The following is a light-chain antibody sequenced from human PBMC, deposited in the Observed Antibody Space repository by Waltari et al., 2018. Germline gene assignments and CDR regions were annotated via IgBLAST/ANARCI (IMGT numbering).Light chain of an antibody. Sequence: SFELTQPSSVSVSPGQTASIALSGDHLACKWTSWYQQKAGQSPVLVIYADSERPSGVPGRFSAARSGDTVTLNISGTQDLDEADYYCQTWDSNIFVFGPGTKVTVL. J-gene: IGLJ1*01. CDR1: HLACKW. V-gene: IGLV3-1*01. CDR2: ADS. CDR3: QTWDSNIFV.